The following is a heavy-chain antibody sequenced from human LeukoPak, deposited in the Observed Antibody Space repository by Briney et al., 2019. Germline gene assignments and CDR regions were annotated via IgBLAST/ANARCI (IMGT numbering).Heavy chain of an antibody. V-gene: IGHV1-69*05. Sequence: ASVKVSCKASGGTFSSYAISWVRQAPGQGLEWMGGIIPIFGTANYAQKFQGRVTITTDESTSTAYMELSRLRSDDTAVYYCARGSDDFWSGYSPSYWGQGTLVTVSS. D-gene: IGHD3-3*01. CDR1: GGTFSSYA. CDR3: ARGSDDFWSGYSPSY. CDR2: IIPIFGTA. J-gene: IGHJ4*02.